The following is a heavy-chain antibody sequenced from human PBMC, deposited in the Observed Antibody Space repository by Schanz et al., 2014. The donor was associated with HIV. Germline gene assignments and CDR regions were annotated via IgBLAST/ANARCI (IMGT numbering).Heavy chain of an antibody. V-gene: IGHV1-2*02. Sequence: QVQLVQSGAEVKEPGASVKVSCKPYGHIFTGYLMHWVRQAPGQGLEWMGWINPNSGATDSAQKFQGRVTMTRDTSISTAFMELSSLRSADTAVYFCARAAFSSEYYYGMDVWGQGTTVTVSS. D-gene: IGHD3-3*02. CDR2: INPNSGAT. J-gene: IGHJ6*02. CDR1: GHIFTGYL. CDR3: ARAAFSSEYYYGMDV.